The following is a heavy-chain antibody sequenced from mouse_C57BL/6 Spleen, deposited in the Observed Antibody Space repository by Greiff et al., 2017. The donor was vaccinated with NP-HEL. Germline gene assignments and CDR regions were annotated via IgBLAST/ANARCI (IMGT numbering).Heavy chain of an antibody. CDR2: ISDGGSYT. CDR1: GFTFSSYA. D-gene: IGHD3-2*02. Sequence: EVQVVESGGGLVKPGGSLKLSCAASGFTFSSYAMSWVRQTPEKRLEWVATISDGGSYTYYPDNVKGRFTISRDNAKNNLYLQMSHLKSEDTAMYYCARDRGAHAQGYAMDYWGQGTSVTVSS. CDR3: ARDRGAHAQGYAMDY. V-gene: IGHV5-4*01. J-gene: IGHJ4*01.